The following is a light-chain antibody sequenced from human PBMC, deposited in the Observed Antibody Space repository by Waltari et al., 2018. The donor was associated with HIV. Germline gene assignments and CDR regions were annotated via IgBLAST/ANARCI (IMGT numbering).Light chain of an antibody. CDR1: QSVSTN. V-gene: IGKV3-15*01. CDR3: QQYNNWPGIT. CDR2: GAS. Sequence: TQSPVTLSMSPGERATLSCRASQSVSTNLAWYQQKPGQAPRLLIYGASTGATGIPARFSGSGSGTEFTLTISSLQSEDFEVYYCQQYNNWPGITFGPGTKVDIK. J-gene: IGKJ3*01.